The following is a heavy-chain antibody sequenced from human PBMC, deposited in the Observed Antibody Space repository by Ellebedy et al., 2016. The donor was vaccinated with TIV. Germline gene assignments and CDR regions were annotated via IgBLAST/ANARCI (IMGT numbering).Heavy chain of an antibody. J-gene: IGHJ4*02. Sequence: PGGSLRLSCEASGFTLSNYWMHWVRQAPGRGLVWVAHIISDGSTTSYADSVKGRFTISRDNAKNTLSLQMNSLRAEDTAVYYCVRSMCGGDCNYPPAHWGQGTLVTVSS. CDR3: VRSMCGGDCNYPPAH. CDR2: IISDGSTT. V-gene: IGHV3-74*01. CDR1: GFTLSNYW. D-gene: IGHD2-21*02.